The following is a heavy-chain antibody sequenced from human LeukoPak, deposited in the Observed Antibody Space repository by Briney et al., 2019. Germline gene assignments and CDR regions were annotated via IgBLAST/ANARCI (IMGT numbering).Heavy chain of an antibody. V-gene: IGHV1-58*02. CDR1: GGTFSSYA. CDR3: AAARYYYYMDV. Sequence: SVKVSCKASGGTFSSYAISWVRQARGQRLEWIGWIVVGSGNTNYAQKFQERVTITRDMSTSTAYMELSSLRSEDTAVYYCAAARYYYYMDVWGKGTTVTVSS. J-gene: IGHJ6*03. CDR2: IVVGSGNT.